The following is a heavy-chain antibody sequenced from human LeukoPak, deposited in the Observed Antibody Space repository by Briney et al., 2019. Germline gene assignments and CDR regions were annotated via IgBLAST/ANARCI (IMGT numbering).Heavy chain of an antibody. Sequence: GASVKVSCKAPGYTFTSYDIDWVRQATGQGLEWMGWMNPNSGNTGYAQKFQGRVTMTRNTSISTAYMELSSLRSEDTAVYYCARGRYSSGWYKENWFDPWGQGTLVTVSS. V-gene: IGHV1-8*01. D-gene: IGHD6-19*01. J-gene: IGHJ5*02. CDR3: ARGRYSSGWYKENWFDP. CDR1: GYTFTSYD. CDR2: MNPNSGNT.